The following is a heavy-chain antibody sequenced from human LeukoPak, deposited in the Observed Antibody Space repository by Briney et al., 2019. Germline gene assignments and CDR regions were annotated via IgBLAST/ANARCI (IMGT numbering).Heavy chain of an antibody. CDR1: GPSISSGSYY. Sequence: SETLSLTCTVSGPSISSGSYYSSWIRQPAGNGLEWIGRIYTSGSTNYNPSLTTRVTISVDTSKNQFSLKLSSVTAADTAVYYCAREGRVWGSYRQLDYWGQGTLVTVSS. J-gene: IGHJ4*02. CDR2: IYTSGST. CDR3: AREGRVWGSYRQLDY. D-gene: IGHD3-16*02. V-gene: IGHV4-61*02.